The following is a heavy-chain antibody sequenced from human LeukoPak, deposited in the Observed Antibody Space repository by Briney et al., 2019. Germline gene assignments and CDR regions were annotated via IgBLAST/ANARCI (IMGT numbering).Heavy chain of an antibody. D-gene: IGHD1-26*01. CDR1: GFYFSDYY. CDR2: ISSSGNNE. V-gene: IGHV3-11*04. J-gene: IGHJ4*02. Sequence: PGGSLRLSCAASGFYFSDYYMSWVRQAPGKGLEWLSYISSSGNNEYYADSVKGRFTISRDNARNSFYLQMNSLRAEDTAVYYCATYIVGPTLDYWGQGTLVTVSS. CDR3: ATYIVGPTLDY.